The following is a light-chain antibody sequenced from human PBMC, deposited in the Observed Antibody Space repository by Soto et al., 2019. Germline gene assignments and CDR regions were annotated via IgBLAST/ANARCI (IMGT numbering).Light chain of an antibody. V-gene: IGKV3-11*01. Sequence: EIVLTQSPATLSLSPGERATLSCWASQSVSSYLAWYQQKPGQAPRLLIYDASNRATGIPARFSGSGSGTDFTLTISSLEPEDFAVYYCQQRSNWSITFGQGTRLEIK. J-gene: IGKJ5*01. CDR3: QQRSNWSIT. CDR2: DAS. CDR1: QSVSSY.